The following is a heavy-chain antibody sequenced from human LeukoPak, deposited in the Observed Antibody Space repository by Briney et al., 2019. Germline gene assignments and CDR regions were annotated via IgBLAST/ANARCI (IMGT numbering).Heavy chain of an antibody. V-gene: IGHV4-34*01. J-gene: IGHJ4*02. CDR3: QSRFLEWLLDY. CDR2: SNQSGST. CDR1: GGSFSGYY. Sequence: SETLSLTCAVYGGSFSGYYWSWIRQPPGKGLEWIGESNQSGSTNYNPSLKSRVTISVDTSKNQFSLKLSSVTAADTAVYYCQSRFLEWLLDYWGQGTLVTVSS. D-gene: IGHD3-3*01.